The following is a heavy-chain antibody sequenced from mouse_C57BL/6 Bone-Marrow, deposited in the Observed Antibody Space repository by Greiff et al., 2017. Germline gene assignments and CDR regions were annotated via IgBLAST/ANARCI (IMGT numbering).Heavy chain of an antibody. CDR2: INPNYGTT. CDR1: GYSFTDYN. CDR3: AKSYGKVFDY. V-gene: IGHV1-39*01. D-gene: IGHD1-1*01. Sequence: EVQLQQSGPELVKPGASVKISCKASGYSFTDYNMNWVKQSTGKSLEWIGVINPNYGTTSSNQKFNGKATLTVDQSSRTAYMQLNNLTSEDSAVYYCAKSYGKVFDYWGQGTTLTVSS. J-gene: IGHJ2*01.